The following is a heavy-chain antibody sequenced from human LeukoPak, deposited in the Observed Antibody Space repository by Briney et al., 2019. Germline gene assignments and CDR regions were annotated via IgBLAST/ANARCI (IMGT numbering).Heavy chain of an antibody. CDR1: GGSFSGYY. Sequence: PSETLSLTCAVYGGSFSGYYWSWIRQPPGKGLEWIGEINHSGSTNYNPSLKSRVTISVDTSKNQFSLKLTPVTAADTAVYYCAYDDFGYYFDYWGQGTLVTVSS. CDR2: INHSGST. V-gene: IGHV4-34*01. CDR3: AYDDFGYYFDY. D-gene: IGHD4-17*01. J-gene: IGHJ4*02.